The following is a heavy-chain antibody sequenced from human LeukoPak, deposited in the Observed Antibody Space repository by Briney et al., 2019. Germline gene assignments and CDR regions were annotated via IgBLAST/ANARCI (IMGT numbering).Heavy chain of an antibody. CDR1: GGSISSGNYY. CDR2: IHHSGST. D-gene: IGHD3-10*01. CDR3: AGYGSGSYRFDP. J-gene: IGHJ5*02. Sequence: SETLSLTCTVSGGSISSGNYYWSWIRQHPGKGLEWIGHIHHSGSTYYNPSLKSRVIISVDTSKNQFSLKLNSVTAADTAVYYCAGYGSGSYRFDPWGQGTLVTVSS. V-gene: IGHV4-31*03.